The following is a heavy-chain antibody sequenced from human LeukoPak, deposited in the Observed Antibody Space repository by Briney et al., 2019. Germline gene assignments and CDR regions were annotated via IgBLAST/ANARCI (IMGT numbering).Heavy chain of an antibody. CDR1: GGSISNSSYY. CDR2: IYYSGSA. V-gene: IGHV4-39*01. D-gene: IGHD4-23*01. J-gene: IGHJ4*02. CDR3: ARHWVVTPNY. Sequence: SETLSLTCIVSGGSISNSSYYWGWIRQPPGKGLEWIGSIYYSGSAYYNPSLKSRVTISVDTSKNQFSLKLTSVTAADTAVYYCARHWVVTPNYWGQGTLVTVSS.